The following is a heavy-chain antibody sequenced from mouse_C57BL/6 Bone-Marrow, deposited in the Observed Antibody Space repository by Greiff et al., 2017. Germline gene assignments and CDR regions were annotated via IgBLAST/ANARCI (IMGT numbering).Heavy chain of an antibody. J-gene: IGHJ4*01. CDR1: GFTFSDYG. V-gene: IGHV5-17*01. Sequence: EVMLVESGGGLVKPGGSLKLSCAASGFTFSDYGMHWVRQAPEKGLEWVAYISSGSSTIYYADTVKGRFTITRDKAKNTLFLQMTSLRSEDTAMYYCARGDGNGCYAMDYWGQGTSVTVSS. CDR3: ARGDGNGCYAMDY. D-gene: IGHD2-1*01. CDR2: ISSGSSTI.